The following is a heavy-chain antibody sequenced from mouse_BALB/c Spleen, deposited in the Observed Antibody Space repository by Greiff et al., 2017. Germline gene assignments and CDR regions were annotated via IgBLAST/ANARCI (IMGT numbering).Heavy chain of an antibody. Sequence: EVMLVESGGGLVKPGGSLKLSCAASGFTFSSYAMSWVRQTPEKRLEWVASISSGGSTYYPDSVKGRFTISRDNARNILYLQMSSLRSEDTAMYYCARDYGSSYNYWGQGTTLTVSS. CDR2: ISSGGST. J-gene: IGHJ2*01. CDR3: ARDYGSSYNY. D-gene: IGHD1-1*01. V-gene: IGHV5-6-5*01. CDR1: GFTFSSYA.